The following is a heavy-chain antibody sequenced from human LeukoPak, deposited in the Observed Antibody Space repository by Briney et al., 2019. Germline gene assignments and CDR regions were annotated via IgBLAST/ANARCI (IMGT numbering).Heavy chain of an antibody. D-gene: IGHD5-18*01. CDR1: GFTFSSYE. Sequence: GGSLRLSCAASGFTFSSYEMNWGRQAPGKGLEWVSYISSSGSTIYYADSVKGRFTISRDNAKNSLYLQMNSLRAEDTAVYYCARASWIQLWFAWDYWGQGTLVTVSS. J-gene: IGHJ4*02. V-gene: IGHV3-48*03. CDR2: ISSSGSTI. CDR3: ARASWIQLWFAWDY.